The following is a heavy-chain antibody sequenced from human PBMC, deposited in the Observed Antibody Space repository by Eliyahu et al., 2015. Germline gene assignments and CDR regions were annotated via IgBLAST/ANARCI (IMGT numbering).Heavy chain of an antibody. CDR3: TRHSPPSDNWFGP. Sequence: SGFTVSGSVVHWVRQASGKGLEWVGLIKSKLNNYATSYTASVKGRFTISRDDSKNTAYLQMNSLRIEDTAVYYCTRHSPPSDNWFGPWGQGTLVTVSS. J-gene: IGHJ5*02. CDR2: IKSKLNNYAT. CDR1: GFTVSGSV. D-gene: IGHD3-10*01. V-gene: IGHV3-73*01.